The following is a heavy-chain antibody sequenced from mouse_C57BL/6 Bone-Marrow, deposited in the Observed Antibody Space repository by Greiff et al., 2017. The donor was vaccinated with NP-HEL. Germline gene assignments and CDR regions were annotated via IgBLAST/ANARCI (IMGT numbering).Heavy chain of an antibody. CDR1: GYTFTSYW. Sequence: QVQLQQPGAELVMPGASVKLSCKASGYTFTSYWMHWVKQRPGQGLEWIGEIDPSDSYTNYNQKFKGKSTLTVDKSSSTAYMQLSSMTSEESAVYFCARDLYYHCSSLHVFLYVWGTGTTVTVSS. CDR2: IDPSDSYT. D-gene: IGHD1-1*01. J-gene: IGHJ1*03. V-gene: IGHV1-69*01. CDR3: ARDLYYHCSSLHVFLYV.